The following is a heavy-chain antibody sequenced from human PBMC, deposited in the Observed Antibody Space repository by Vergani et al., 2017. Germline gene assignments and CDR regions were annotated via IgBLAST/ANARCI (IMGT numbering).Heavy chain of an antibody. CDR2: INPNSGGT. Sequence: QVQLVQSGAEVKKPGASVKVSCKASGYTFTGYYMPWVRQAPGQGLEWMGWINPNSGGTNYAQKFQGRVPMTRDTSISTAYMELSRLRSDDTAVYYCARRGGGSLYYYYYYYGMDVWGQGTTVTVSS. V-gene: IGHV1-2*02. J-gene: IGHJ6*02. CDR1: GYTFTGYY. CDR3: ARRGGGSLYYYYYYYGMDV. D-gene: IGHD6-13*01.